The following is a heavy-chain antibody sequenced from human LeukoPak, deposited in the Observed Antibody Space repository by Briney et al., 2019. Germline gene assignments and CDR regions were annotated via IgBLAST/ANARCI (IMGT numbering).Heavy chain of an antibody. Sequence: ASVKVSCKVSGYTLTELSMHWVRQAPGKGLGWMGGFDPEDGETIYAQKFQGRVTMTEDTSTDTAYMELSSLRSEDTAVYYCATGSGYYGSGSYFWFDPWGQGTLVTVSS. J-gene: IGHJ5*02. CDR1: GYTLTELS. CDR3: ATGSGYYGSGSYFWFDP. D-gene: IGHD3-10*01. V-gene: IGHV1-24*01. CDR2: FDPEDGET.